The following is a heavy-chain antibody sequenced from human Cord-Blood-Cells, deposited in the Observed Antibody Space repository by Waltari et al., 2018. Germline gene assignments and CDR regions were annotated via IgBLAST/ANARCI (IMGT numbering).Heavy chain of an antibody. J-gene: IGHJ4*02. Sequence: QVQLVQSGAEVKKPGASVTVPCRVSGSTPTELSMHWVRRAPGKGLEWMGGFDPEDGETIYAQKFQGRVTMTEDTSTDTAYIELSSLRSDDTAVYYCASRPIYDFWCGYFDYWGQGTLVTVSS. CDR1: GSTPTELS. D-gene: IGHD3-3*01. CDR3: ASRPIYDFWCGYFDY. V-gene: IGHV1-24*01. CDR2: FDPEDGET.